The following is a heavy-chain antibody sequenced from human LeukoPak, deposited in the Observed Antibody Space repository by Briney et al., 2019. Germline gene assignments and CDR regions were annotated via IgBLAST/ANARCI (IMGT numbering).Heavy chain of an antibody. D-gene: IGHD3-22*01. CDR1: GFTFSDYT. J-gene: IGHJ4*02. V-gene: IGHV3-21*04. CDR3: AKALVDSSGYYSYYFDY. Sequence: GGSLRLSCAASGFTFSDYTLNWVRQAPGKGLEWVSSISSSGRFIYYADSLKGRFTISRDNDKESVHLQMVSLRAEDTAVYYCAKALVDSSGYYSYYFDYWGQGTLVTVSS. CDR2: ISSSGRFI.